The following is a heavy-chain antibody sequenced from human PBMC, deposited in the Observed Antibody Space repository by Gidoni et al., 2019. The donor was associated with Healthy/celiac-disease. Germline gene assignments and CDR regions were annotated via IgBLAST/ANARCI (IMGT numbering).Heavy chain of an antibody. J-gene: IGHJ4*02. CDR1: GVTFSSYS. V-gene: IGHV3-48*02. D-gene: IGHD2-15*01. CDR3: ARDEEYCSGGSCYDYLDY. CDR2: ISSSSSTI. Sequence: EVQLVESGGGLVQPGGSLRLSCAASGVTFSSYSMNWVRQAPGKGLEWVSYISSSSSTIYYADSVKGRFTISRDNAKNSLYLQMNSLRDEDTAVYYCARDEEYCSGGSCYDYLDYWGQGTLVTVSS.